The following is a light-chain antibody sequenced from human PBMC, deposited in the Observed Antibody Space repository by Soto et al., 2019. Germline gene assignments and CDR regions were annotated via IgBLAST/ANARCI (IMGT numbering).Light chain of an antibody. Sequence: IRMPQSPSSLSASTIDRVTITCRASQGISSYLAWYQQKPWKAPKLLIYVASTLQSGVPSSFSGSGSGTDFTLTISCLQSEDFATYYCQQYYSYPRTFGQGTKV. J-gene: IGKJ1*01. CDR2: VAS. CDR1: QGISSY. V-gene: IGKV1-8*01. CDR3: QQYYSYPRT.